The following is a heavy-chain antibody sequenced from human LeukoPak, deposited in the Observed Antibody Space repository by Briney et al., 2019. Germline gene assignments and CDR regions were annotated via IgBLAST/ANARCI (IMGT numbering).Heavy chain of an antibody. CDR2: ISYDGSNK. V-gene: IGHV3-30*18. CDR3: AKGGLYMIVVVLDS. CDR1: GFTFSSYG. J-gene: IGHJ4*02. D-gene: IGHD3-22*01. Sequence: GGSLRLSCAASGFTFSSYGMHWVRQAPGKGLEWVAVISYDGSNKYYADSVKGRFTISRDNSKNTLYLQMNSLRAEDTAVYYCAKGGLYMIVVVLDSWGQGTLVTVSS.